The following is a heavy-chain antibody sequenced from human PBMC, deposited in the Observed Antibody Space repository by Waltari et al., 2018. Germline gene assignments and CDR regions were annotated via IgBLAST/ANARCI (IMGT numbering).Heavy chain of an antibody. Sequence: QLQLQESGPGLVKPSETLSLTCTVSGGSISSSSYYWGWIRPPPGKGLEWIGSIYYSGSTYYNPSLKSRVTISVDTSKNQFSLKLSSVTAADTAVYYCARDHATHFDIWGQGTMVTVSS. J-gene: IGHJ3*02. CDR1: GGSISSSSYY. CDR3: ARDHATHFDI. V-gene: IGHV4-39*07. CDR2: IYYSGST.